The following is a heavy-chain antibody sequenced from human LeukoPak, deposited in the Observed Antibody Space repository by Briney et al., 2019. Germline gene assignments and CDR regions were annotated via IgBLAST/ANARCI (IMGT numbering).Heavy chain of an antibody. V-gene: IGHV1-24*01. J-gene: IGHJ4*02. CDR1: GYTLTELS. CDR2: FDPEDGET. Sequence: ASVKVSCKVSGYTLTELSMHWVRQAPGKGLEWRGGFDPEDGETIYAQEFQGRVTMTEDTSTDTAYMELSSLRSEDTAVYYCGTGGAMVRGVIVREYYLDYWGQGTLVTVSS. CDR3: GTGGAMVRGVIVREYYLDY. D-gene: IGHD3-10*01.